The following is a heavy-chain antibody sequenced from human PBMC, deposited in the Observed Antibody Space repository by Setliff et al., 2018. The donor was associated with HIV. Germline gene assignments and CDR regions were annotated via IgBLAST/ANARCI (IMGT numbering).Heavy chain of an antibody. Sequence: ASVKVSCKASGYTFSRYGITWVRQVPGQGLEWMGWISASNGNTNYAQKFQGRVTMTTDTSTSTAYMELRSLRSDDTAVYYCARAGAEVTSHFDWWGQGTLVTVSS. D-gene: IGHD2-21*02. V-gene: IGHV1-18*01. CDR3: ARAGAEVTSHFDW. J-gene: IGHJ4*02. CDR1: GYTFSRYG. CDR2: ISASNGNT.